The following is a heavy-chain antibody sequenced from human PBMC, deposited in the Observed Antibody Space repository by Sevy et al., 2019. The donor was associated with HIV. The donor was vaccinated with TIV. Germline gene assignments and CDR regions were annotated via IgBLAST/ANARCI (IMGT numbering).Heavy chain of an antibody. Sequence: GGSLRLSCAASGFTFSSYSMNWVCQAPGKGLEWVSSISSSSSYIYYADSVKGRFTISRDNAKNSLYLQMNSLRAEDTAVYYCARVEWELLQGSAFDIWGQGTMVTVSS. CDR3: ARVEWELLQGSAFDI. J-gene: IGHJ3*02. CDR2: ISSSSSYI. CDR1: GFTFSSYS. V-gene: IGHV3-21*01. D-gene: IGHD1-26*01.